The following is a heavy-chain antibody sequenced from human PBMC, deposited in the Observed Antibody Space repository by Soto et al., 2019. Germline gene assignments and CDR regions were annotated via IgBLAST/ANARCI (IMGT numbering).Heavy chain of an antibody. Sequence: GGSLRLSCAASGFTFSSYAMPWVRQAPGKGLEWVAVISYDGSNKYYADSLTGRFTIPRDNSKNTLYLQRNSRGAEDTAVYYGAKTVPGTKYWGQGTRVTVSS. CDR1: GFTFSSYA. CDR3: AKTVPGTKY. J-gene: IGHJ4*02. CDR2: ISYDGSNK. D-gene: IGHD6-19*01. V-gene: IGHV3-30-3*01.